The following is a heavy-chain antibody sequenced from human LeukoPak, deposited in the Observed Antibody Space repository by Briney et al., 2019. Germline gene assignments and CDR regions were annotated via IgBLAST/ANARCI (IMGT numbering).Heavy chain of an antibody. D-gene: IGHD3-22*01. CDR2: LNHVGRT. Sequence: SETLSPTCRVYGESFSDYYCAWIRQPPGKGLEWIGELNHVGRTTYNPALKSRVTISADTSKNQFSLKLSSVTAADTAVYYCARVQYFDNGGYWNLDYWGQGTLVTVSS. CDR1: GESFSDYY. J-gene: IGHJ4*02. V-gene: IGHV4-34*01. CDR3: ARVQYFDNGGYWNLDY.